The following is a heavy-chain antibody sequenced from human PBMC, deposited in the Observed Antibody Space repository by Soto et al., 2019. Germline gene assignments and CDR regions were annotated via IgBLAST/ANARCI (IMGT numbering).Heavy chain of an antibody. V-gene: IGHV3-23*01. Sequence: EVQLLESGGGLVQPGGSLRLSCAGSAFNFPAYALNWVRHAPGKGLQWVSGLVGSGADINYADSVRGRFTVSRDNSRNTLYLQMNSLRDEDTAVYYCAKDLLANNGVWEPFDMWGRGTKVTVSS. J-gene: IGHJ3*02. CDR1: AFNFPAYA. CDR2: LVGSGADI. CDR3: AKDLLANNGVWEPFDM. D-gene: IGHD2-8*01.